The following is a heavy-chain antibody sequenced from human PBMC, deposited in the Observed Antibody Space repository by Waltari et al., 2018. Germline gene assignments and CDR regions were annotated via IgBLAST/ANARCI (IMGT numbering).Heavy chain of an antibody. D-gene: IGHD1-26*01. Sequence: QVQLQQWGAGLLKPSETLSLTCAVYGGSFRGYYWSWIRQPPGKGLEWIGEINHSGSTNYNPSLKSRVTISVDTSKNQFSLKLSSVTAADTAVYYCARVSGWGGSYHYFDYWGQGTLVTVSS. V-gene: IGHV4-34*01. CDR3: ARVSGWGGSYHYFDY. CDR2: INHSGST. CDR1: GGSFRGYY. J-gene: IGHJ4*02.